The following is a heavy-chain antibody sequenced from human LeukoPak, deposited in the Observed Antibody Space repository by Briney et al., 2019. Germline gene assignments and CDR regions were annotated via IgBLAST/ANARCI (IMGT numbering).Heavy chain of an antibody. J-gene: IGHJ5*02. CDR1: GFTFSSYA. CDR3: AKDPPYCSGGSCYSGFNWFDP. Sequence: GGSLRLSCAASGFTFSSYAMSWVRQAPGKGLEWVSAISGSGGSTYYADSVKGRFTVSRDNSKNTLYLQMNSLRAEDTAVYYCAKDPPYCSGGSCYSGFNWFDPWGQGTLVTVSS. D-gene: IGHD2-15*01. CDR2: ISGSGGST. V-gene: IGHV3-23*01.